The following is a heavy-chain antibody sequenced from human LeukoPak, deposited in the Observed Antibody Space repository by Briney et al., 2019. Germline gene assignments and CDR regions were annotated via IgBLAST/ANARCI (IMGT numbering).Heavy chain of an antibody. CDR3: ARRRDGYTIDY. J-gene: IGHJ4*02. CDR1: GGSIDSRSYY. D-gene: IGHD5-24*01. V-gene: IGHV4-39*07. CDR2: IYHSGST. Sequence: SETLSLTCTVSGGSIDSRSYYWDWIRQAPGKGLEWIGTIYHSGSTNYNPSLKSRVTISVDTSKNQFSLKLSSVTAADTAVYYCARRRDGYTIDYWGQGTLVTVSS.